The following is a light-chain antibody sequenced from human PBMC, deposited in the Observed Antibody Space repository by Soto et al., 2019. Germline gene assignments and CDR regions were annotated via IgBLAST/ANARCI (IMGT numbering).Light chain of an antibody. CDR1: GSDVGGYNH. CDR2: DVS. V-gene: IGLV2-14*01. J-gene: IGLJ2*01. CDR3: SSYGSTTHVI. Sequence: QSALTQPASVSGSPGQSITISCTGTGSDVGGYNHVSWYQQYPGKAPKLIIYDVSNRPSGLSNRFSGSKSGNTASLTISGLQAEDEADYYCSSYGSTTHVIFGGGTKLTVL.